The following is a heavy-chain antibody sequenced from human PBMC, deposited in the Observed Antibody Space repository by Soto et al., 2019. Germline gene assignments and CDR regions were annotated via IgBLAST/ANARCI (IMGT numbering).Heavy chain of an antibody. CDR1: GFSLSDYW. V-gene: IGHV3-74*03. CDR2: ISGDGRNT. CDR3: AKDLSTSPRYASASDI. D-gene: IGHD2-2*01. J-gene: IGHJ3*02. Sequence: PGGTLRLSCAASGFSLSDYWMHWVRQVPGKGLEWVSRISGDGRNTTYADSVKGRFTISRDNSRNTLYLQMNSLRAEDTAIYYCAKDLSTSPRYASASDIWGPGTMVTLSS.